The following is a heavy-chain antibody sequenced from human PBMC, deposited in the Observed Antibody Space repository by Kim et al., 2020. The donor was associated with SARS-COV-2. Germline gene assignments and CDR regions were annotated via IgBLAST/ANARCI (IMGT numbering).Heavy chain of an antibody. J-gene: IGHJ6*02. CDR1: EFTFSSYS. D-gene: IGHD5-18*01. Sequence: GGSLRLSCAASEFTFSSYSMNWVRQAPGKGLEWVSYISSSSSTIYYADSVKGRFTISRDNAKNSLYLQMNSLRDEDTAVYYCARDRKQLWLLGTYGMDVWGQGTTVTVSS. CDR2: ISSSSSTI. V-gene: IGHV3-48*02. CDR3: ARDRKQLWLLGTYGMDV.